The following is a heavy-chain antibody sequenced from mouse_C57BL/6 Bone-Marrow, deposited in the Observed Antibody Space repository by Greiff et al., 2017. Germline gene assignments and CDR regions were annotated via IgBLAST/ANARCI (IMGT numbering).Heavy chain of an antibody. Sequence: QVQLQQSGAELVKPGASVKVSCKASGYTFTSYWMHWVKQRPGQGLEWIGRIHPSDSETNYNQKFKGKATLTVDKSSSTAYMQISSLTSEDAAVYYCAMDYGSSSSWFADWGQGTLVTVSA. D-gene: IGHD1-1*01. V-gene: IGHV1-74*01. J-gene: IGHJ3*01. CDR3: AMDYGSSSSWFAD. CDR2: IHPSDSET. CDR1: GYTFTSYW.